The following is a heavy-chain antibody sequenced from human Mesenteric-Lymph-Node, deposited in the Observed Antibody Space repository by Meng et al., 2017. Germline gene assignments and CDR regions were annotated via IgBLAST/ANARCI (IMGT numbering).Heavy chain of an antibody. CDR3: ARRPTGIDY. CDR1: GGSLRGAY. D-gene: IGHD2-8*02. Sequence: QVQQQQWVAGLLKPSETLSPTCAVNGGSLRGAYWNWIRQPPGKGLEWIGEIIHGGSPSYNPSLKSRVTISIDTSKNQLSLMLSSVTAADTAVYYCARRPTGIDYWGQGTLVTVSS. V-gene: IGHV4-34*12. CDR2: IIHGGSP. J-gene: IGHJ4*02.